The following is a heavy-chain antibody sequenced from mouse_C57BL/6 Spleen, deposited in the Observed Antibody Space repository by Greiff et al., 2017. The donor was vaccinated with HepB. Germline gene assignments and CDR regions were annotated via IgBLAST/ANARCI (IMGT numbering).Heavy chain of an antibody. D-gene: IGHD1-1*01. CDR3: ARVFTTVVAIDY. V-gene: IGHV5-4*01. CDR1: GFTFSSYA. CDR2: ISDGGSYT. J-gene: IGHJ2*01. Sequence: EVQRVESGGGLVKPGGSLKLSCAASGFTFSSYAMSWVRQTPEKRLEWVATISDGGSYTYYPDNVKGRFTISRDNAKNNLYLQMSHMKSDDTAMYYCARVFTTVVAIDYWGQGTTLTVSS.